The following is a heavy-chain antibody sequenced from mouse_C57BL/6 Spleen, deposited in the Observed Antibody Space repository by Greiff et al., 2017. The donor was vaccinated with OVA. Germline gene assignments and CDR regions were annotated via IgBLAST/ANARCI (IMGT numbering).Heavy chain of an antibody. CDR1: GYTFTSYW. V-gene: IGHV1-53*01. D-gene: IGHD2-5*01. CDR2: INPSNGGT. Sequence: QVQLKQPGTELVKPGASVKLSCKASGYTFTSYWMHWVKQRPGQGLEWIGNINPSNGGTNYNEKFKSKATLTVDKSSSTAYMQLSSLTSEDSAVYYSARTVTTHYYAMDDWGQGTSVTVSS. J-gene: IGHJ4*01. CDR3: ARTVTTHYYAMDD.